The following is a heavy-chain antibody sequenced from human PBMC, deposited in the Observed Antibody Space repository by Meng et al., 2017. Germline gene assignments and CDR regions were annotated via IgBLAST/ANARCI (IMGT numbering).Heavy chain of an antibody. J-gene: IGHJ4*02. Sequence: GESLKISCAASGFTFSSSDMNWVRQAPGKGLEWVSGVSWNGSRTHYADSVKGRFIISRDNSRNFLYQQMNSLRPEDMAVYYCVRGGFRQWLVRGKNYWGQGTLVTVSS. CDR2: VSWNGSRT. D-gene: IGHD6-19*01. CDR1: GFTFSSSD. V-gene: IGHV3-19*01. CDR3: VRGGFRQWLVRGKNY.